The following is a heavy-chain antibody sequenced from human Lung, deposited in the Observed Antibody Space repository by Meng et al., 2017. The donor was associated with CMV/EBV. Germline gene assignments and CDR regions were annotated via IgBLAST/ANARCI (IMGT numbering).Heavy chain of an antibody. V-gene: IGHV3-30*04. D-gene: IGHD1-26*01. CDR3: ARVLAEREDYYYGMDV. CDR1: GFTFNTYG. CDR2: ISSDGSKK. J-gene: IGHJ6*02. Sequence: GGSLRLXCAASGFTFNTYGVHWVRQAPGKGLEWVAVISSDGSKKYYADSVKGRFTISRDNSKNTLYLQMNSLRPEDTAVYFCARVLAEREDYYYGMDVWGQGTXVTVSS.